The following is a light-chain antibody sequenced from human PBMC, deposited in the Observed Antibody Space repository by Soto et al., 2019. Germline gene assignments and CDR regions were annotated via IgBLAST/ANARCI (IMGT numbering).Light chain of an antibody. V-gene: IGKV3-11*01. CDR2: EAS. Sequence: EIVLTQSPATLSLSPRERATLSCRASEDVSSSLAWYQQRPGQAPRLLIYEASNRATGIPARFSGSGSGTDFTLTISSLEPEDFAFYYCQHRSKWPPWTFGQRTMVDI. J-gene: IGKJ1*01. CDR3: QHRSKWPPWT. CDR1: EDVSSS.